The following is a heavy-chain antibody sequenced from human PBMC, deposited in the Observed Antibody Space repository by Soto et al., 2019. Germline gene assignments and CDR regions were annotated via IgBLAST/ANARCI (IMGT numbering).Heavy chain of an antibody. CDR1: GGSISSYY. Sequence: NPSETLSLTCTVSGGSISSYYWSWIRQPAGKGLEWIGRIYTSGSTNYNPSLKSRVTMSVDTSKNQFSLKLSSVTAADTAVYYCARDPPVVPAGPGYGMDVWGQGTTVTVSS. CDR3: ARDPPVVPAGPGYGMDV. CDR2: IYTSGST. D-gene: IGHD2-2*01. J-gene: IGHJ6*02. V-gene: IGHV4-4*07.